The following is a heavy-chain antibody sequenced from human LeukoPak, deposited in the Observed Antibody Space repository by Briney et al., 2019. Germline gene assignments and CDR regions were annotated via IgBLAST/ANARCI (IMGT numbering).Heavy chain of an antibody. V-gene: IGHV4-38-2*01. CDR1: GYSISSGYY. D-gene: IGHD5-24*01. CDR2: IYHSGST. Sequence: SETLSLTCAVSGYSISSGYYWGWIQQPPGKGRERIGSIYHSGSTYYNSSLKSRVTISVDTSKNQFSLKLSSLTAADTAVYCCARQMGSSLDYWGQGTLVTVSS. J-gene: IGHJ4*02. CDR3: ARQMGSSLDY.